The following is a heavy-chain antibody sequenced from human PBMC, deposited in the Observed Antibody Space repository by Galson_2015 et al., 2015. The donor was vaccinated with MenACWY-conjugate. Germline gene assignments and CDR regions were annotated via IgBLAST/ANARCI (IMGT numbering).Heavy chain of an antibody. CDR2: ITDSGTNT. CDR3: ARVYSGSPDYGMDV. D-gene: IGHD1-26*01. J-gene: IGHJ6*02. V-gene: IGHV3-23*01. CDR1: GFTFSNYA. Sequence: SLRLSCAASGFTFSNYAMSWVRQAPEKGLEWVSTITDSGTNTYYADSVKGRFTISRDKNTLYLEMISLRGEDTAVYYCARVYSGSPDYGMDVWGQGTTVTVSS.